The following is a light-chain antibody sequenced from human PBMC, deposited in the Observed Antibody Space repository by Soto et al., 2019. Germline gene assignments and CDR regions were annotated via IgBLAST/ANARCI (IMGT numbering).Light chain of an antibody. CDR3: QQYYNWPRT. V-gene: IGKV1-39*01. Sequence: IQMTQSPSSLSASVGDRVTITCRASQSISSYLNWYQQKPGKAPKVLIYAASSLQSGVPSRFSGIGSGTDFTLTISSLEPDDFAVYYCQQYYNWPRTFGQGTRLEIK. J-gene: IGKJ5*01. CDR1: QSISSY. CDR2: AAS.